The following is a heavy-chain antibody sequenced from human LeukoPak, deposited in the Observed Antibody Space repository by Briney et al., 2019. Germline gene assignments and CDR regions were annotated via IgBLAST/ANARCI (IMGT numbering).Heavy chain of an antibody. CDR1: GFTFGDHA. CDR3: TTGYYYDSSGYDY. CDR2: IRSKAYRGTT. J-gene: IGHJ4*02. V-gene: IGHV3-49*04. D-gene: IGHD3-22*01. Sequence: PGRSLRLSCTASGFTFGDHAMSWVRQAPGKGLEWVGFIRSKAYRGTTEYAASVKGRFLISRDDSKSVAYLQMTSLKTEDTGVYYCTTGYYYDSSGYDYWGQGTLVTVSS.